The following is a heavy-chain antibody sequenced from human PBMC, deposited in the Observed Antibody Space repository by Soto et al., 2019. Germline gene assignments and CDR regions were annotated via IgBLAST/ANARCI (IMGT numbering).Heavy chain of an antibody. D-gene: IGHD4-17*01. CDR3: ARRTDDYGDPIDV. CDR1: GGSIDSAGYY. Sequence: QVQLQESGPGLVKPSQTLSLTCTVSGGSIDSAGYYWSWIRQHPGKGLEWIGYIYYSGSTYYNPSLKSRALISIDTSKNQFSLKLTSVTAADTAVYYCARRTDDYGDPIDVWGQGTTVTVSS. V-gene: IGHV4-31*03. J-gene: IGHJ6*02. CDR2: IYYSGST.